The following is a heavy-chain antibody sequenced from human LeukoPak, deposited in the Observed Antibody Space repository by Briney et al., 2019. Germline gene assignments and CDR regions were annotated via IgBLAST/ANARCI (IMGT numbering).Heavy chain of an antibody. V-gene: IGHV3-9*01. CDR3: AKDTSTMVRGVIDY. CDR2: ISWNSGSI. J-gene: IGHJ4*02. Sequence: GGSLRLSCAAPGFTFDDYAMHWVRQAPGKGLEWGSGISWNSGSIGYADSVKGRFTISRDNAKNSLYLQMNSLRAEDTALYYCAKDTSTMVRGVIDYWGQGTLVTVSS. D-gene: IGHD3-10*01. CDR1: GFTFDDYA.